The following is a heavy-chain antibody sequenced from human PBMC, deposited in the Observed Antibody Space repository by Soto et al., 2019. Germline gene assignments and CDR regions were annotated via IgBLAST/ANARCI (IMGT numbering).Heavy chain of an antibody. Sequence: GGSLRLSCAASGFTFSIYSMNWVRHAPGKGLEWVSSISSSSYIYYADSVKGRFTISRDNAKNSLYLQMNSLRAEDTAVYYCARDFLMAAPRRTRFDPWGQGTLVTVSS. CDR2: ISSSSYI. CDR1: GFTFSIYS. D-gene: IGHD6-6*01. J-gene: IGHJ5*02. CDR3: ARDFLMAAPRRTRFDP. V-gene: IGHV3-21*01.